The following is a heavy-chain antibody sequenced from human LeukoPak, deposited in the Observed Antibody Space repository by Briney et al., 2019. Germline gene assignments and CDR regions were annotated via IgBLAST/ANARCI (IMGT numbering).Heavy chain of an antibody. Sequence: SETLSLTCTVSDDSISSYYWSWIRQPPGKGLEWIAYIYSSGSTSYNPSLKSRVSISLDTSKNQFSLKLSSVTAADTAVYYCAREWSAFDIWGQGTMVTVSS. J-gene: IGHJ3*02. D-gene: IGHD3-3*01. CDR2: IYSSGST. V-gene: IGHV4-59*01. CDR1: DDSISSYY. CDR3: AREWSAFDI.